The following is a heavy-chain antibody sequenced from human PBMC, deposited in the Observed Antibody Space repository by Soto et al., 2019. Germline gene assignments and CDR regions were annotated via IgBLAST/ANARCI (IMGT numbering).Heavy chain of an antibody. D-gene: IGHD3-3*01. V-gene: IGHV3-30*03. Sequence: GGSLRLSCVASGFIFSSYVMHWVRQAPGKGLEWVALISYDGSKKYYADSVKGRFTISRDNSKNTLYLQVNSLRAEDTAVCYCAVIEWLSPHGISEYYGMDVWGQGTTVTVSS. J-gene: IGHJ6*02. CDR3: AVIEWLSPHGISEYYGMDV. CDR1: GFIFSSYV. CDR2: ISYDGSKK.